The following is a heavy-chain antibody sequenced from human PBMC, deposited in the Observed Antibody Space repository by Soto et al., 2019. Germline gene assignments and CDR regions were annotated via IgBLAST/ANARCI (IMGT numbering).Heavy chain of an antibody. J-gene: IGHJ4*01. CDR2: IFHSGST. D-gene: IGHD1-1*01. V-gene: IGHV4-4*09. CDR3: AGLNWNDGDFFAL. CDR1: DASMNAFY. Sequence: ENLSLTCTVSDASMNAFYWSWIRLPPGKGLEWIGYIFHSGSTIYNPSLKSRVTMSINTSKNQFSLNLDSVTASDTAVYSCAGLNWNDGDFFALWGRGTLVIVSS.